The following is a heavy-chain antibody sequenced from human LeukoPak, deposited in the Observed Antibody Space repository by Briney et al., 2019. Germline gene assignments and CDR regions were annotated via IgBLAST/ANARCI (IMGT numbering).Heavy chain of an antibody. CDR3: ARSSRVAGGHYYFDY. CDR1: GGSISSYY. D-gene: IGHD6-13*01. V-gene: IGHV4-4*07. J-gene: IGHJ4*02. Sequence: SETLSLTCTVSGGSISSYYWSWIRQPAGKGLEWIGRIYTSGSTNYNPSLKSRVTMSVDTSKNQFSLKLSSVTAADTAVYHCARSSRVAGGHYYFDYWGQGTLVTVSS. CDR2: IYTSGST.